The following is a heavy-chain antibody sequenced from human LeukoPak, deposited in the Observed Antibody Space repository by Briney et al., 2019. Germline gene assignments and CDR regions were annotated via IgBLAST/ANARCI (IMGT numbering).Heavy chain of an antibody. J-gene: IGHJ4*02. CDR3: ARGPFSSSWSEFDY. V-gene: IGHV3-21*06. CDR2: ISGDSRYI. CDR1: GFTFSDYS. Sequence: KLGGSLTLSCAASGFTFSDYSLNWVRQAPGKGLEWVSCISGDSRYIYYADSLKGRSTISRDNAQNSLYLHMNNLRAEDTAVYYCARGPFSSSWSEFDYWGQGTLVTVSS. D-gene: IGHD6-13*01.